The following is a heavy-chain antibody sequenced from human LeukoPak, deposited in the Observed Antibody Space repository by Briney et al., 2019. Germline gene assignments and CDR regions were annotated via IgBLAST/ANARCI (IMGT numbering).Heavy chain of an antibody. D-gene: IGHD1-26*01. J-gene: IGHJ4*02. CDR2: IYYSEST. Sequence: NPSETLSLTCTVSGGSISSYYWSWTRQPPGKGLEWIGYIYYSESTNYNPSLKSRVTISVDTSKNQFSLKLSSVTAADTAVYYCARSGIVGATRLFDYWGQGTLVTVSS. CDR3: ARSGIVGATRLFDY. CDR1: GGSISSYY. V-gene: IGHV4-59*08.